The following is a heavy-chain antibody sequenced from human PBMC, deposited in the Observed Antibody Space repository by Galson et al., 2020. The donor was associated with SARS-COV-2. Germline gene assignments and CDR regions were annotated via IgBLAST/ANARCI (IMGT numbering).Heavy chain of an antibody. J-gene: IGHJ4*02. CDR3: ARQILTGYYSFYYFDY. Sequence: SETLSLTCTVSGGSISSSSYYWGWIRQPPGEGLEWIGGIYYSESNYYNPSLTSRVTMSVDTSKNQFSLKLSSVTAADTAVYYCARQILTGYYSFYYFDYWGQGTLVTVSS. CDR1: GGSISSSSYY. CDR2: IYYSESN. D-gene: IGHD3-9*01. V-gene: IGHV4-39*01.